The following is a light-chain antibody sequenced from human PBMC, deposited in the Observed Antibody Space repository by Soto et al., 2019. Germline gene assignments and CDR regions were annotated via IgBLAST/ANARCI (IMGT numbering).Light chain of an antibody. CDR1: QDIGND. V-gene: IGKV1-6*01. CDR2: TAS. Sequence: IQMTQSPSSMSASVGDRVTITCRASQDIGNDLGWYQQKPGKAPSLLISTASTLESGVPARFSGSRSGTYFTLTISSLQPEDFATYFCLQDYNYPRTFGQGTQVEV. CDR3: LQDYNYPRT. J-gene: IGKJ1*01.